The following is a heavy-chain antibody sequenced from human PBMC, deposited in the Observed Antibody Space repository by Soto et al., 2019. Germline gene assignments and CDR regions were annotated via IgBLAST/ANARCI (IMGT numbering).Heavy chain of an antibody. V-gene: IGHV1-18*01. CDR3: ARDISYAFWSGDTDWFDP. CDR2: ISTYNGNT. D-gene: IGHD3-3*01. CDR1: GYTFTSYG. J-gene: IGHJ5*02. Sequence: QVHLVQSRAEVRKPGASVRVSCKASGYTFTSYGVSWVRQAPGQGLEWMGRISTYNGNTKYAQKFQDRVIMTTDTSTSTAYMELRSLRSDDTAVYYCARDISYAFWSGDTDWFDPWGQGTLVTVSS.